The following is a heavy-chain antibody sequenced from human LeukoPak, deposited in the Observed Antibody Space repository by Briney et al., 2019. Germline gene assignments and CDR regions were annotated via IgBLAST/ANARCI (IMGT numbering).Heavy chain of an antibody. J-gene: IGHJ5*02. CDR2: MYYSGSTYSGST. Sequence: SETLSLTCTVSGGSISSSNYYWGWIRQPPGKGLEWIGSMYYSGSTYSGSTYYNPSLRSRVTTSVDTSKNQLSLRLTSVTAADTAVYYCARHDFYGGTYSGWSDPWGQGTLVVVSS. D-gene: IGHD4-23*01. V-gene: IGHV4-39*01. CDR1: GGSISSSNYY. CDR3: ARHDFYGGTYSGWSDP.